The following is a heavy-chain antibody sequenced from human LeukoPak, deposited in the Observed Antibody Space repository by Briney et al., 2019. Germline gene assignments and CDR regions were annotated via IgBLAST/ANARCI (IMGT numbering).Heavy chain of an antibody. CDR2: IYHSGST. V-gene: IGHV4-38-2*02. CDR1: GYSISSGHY. D-gene: IGHD3-10*01. Sequence: SETLSLTCSVSGYSISSGHYWGWIRPPPGKGLEWIGNIYHSGSTYYNPSLKSRVIISVDTSKNQFSLKLSSVTAADTAVYYCARVGYSSSGNYYNDRGAFDYWGQGTLVTVSS. CDR3: ARVGYSSSGNYYNDRGAFDY. J-gene: IGHJ4*02.